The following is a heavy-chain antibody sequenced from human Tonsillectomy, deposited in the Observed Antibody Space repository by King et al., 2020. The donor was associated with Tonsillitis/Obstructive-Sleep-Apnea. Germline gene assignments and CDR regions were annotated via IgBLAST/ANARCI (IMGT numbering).Heavy chain of an antibody. J-gene: IGHJ4*02. CDR2: ISSSSSYI. CDR3: ARYGYSSGWYKDY. Sequence: QLVQSGGGLVKPGGSLRLSCAASGFTFSSYSMNWVRQAPGKGLELVSSISSSSSYIYYADSVKGRFTISRDNAKNSLYLQMNSLRAEDTAVYYCARYGYSSGWYKDYWGQGTLVTVSS. V-gene: IGHV3-21*01. CDR1: GFTFSSYS. D-gene: IGHD6-19*01.